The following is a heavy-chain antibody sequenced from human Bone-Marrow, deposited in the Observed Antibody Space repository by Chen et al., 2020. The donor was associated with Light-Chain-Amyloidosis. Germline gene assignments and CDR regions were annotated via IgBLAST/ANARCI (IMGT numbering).Heavy chain of an antibody. Sequence: EVQLVQSGAEVKKPGESLKITCKGYGYDFAKHWIGWVRQKPGSGLEWMGIIYPNDSDTSYTPSFQGQVTVSADKSIGTAYLEWESLKASDTAIYVCVKLVDCTGGGCSGWFDSWGQGTLVTVAS. J-gene: IGHJ5*01. CDR1: GYDFAKHW. D-gene: IGHD2-8*02. CDR3: VKLVDCTGGGCSGWFDS. CDR2: IYPNDSDT. V-gene: IGHV5-51*01.